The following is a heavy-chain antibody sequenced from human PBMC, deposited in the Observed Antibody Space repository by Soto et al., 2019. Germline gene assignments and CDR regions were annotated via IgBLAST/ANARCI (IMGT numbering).Heavy chain of an antibody. CDR2: MNPNSGNT. D-gene: IGHD2-2*01. CDR3: ARGTVAYCSSTSCYGGYYGMDV. J-gene: IGHJ6*02. CDR1: GYTFTSYD. Sequence: ASVKVSCKASGYTFTSYDINWVRQATGQGLEWMGWMNPNSGNTGYAQKFQGRVTMTRNTSISTAYMELSSLRFEDTAVYYCARGTVAYCSSTSCYGGYYGMDVWGQGTTVTVSS. V-gene: IGHV1-8*01.